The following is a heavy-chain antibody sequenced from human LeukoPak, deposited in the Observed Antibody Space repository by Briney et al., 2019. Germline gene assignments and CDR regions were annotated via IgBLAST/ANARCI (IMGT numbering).Heavy chain of an antibody. CDR2: FDPEDGET. CDR3: ATAQRYYYDSSGGFDL. Sequence: ASVKVSCKVSGYTLTELSMHWVRQAPGKGLEWMGGFDPEDGETIYAQKFQGRVTMTEDTSTDTAYMELSSLRSEDTAVHYCATAQRYYYDSSGGFDLWGRGTLVTVSS. V-gene: IGHV1-24*01. D-gene: IGHD3-22*01. J-gene: IGHJ2*01. CDR1: GYTLTELS.